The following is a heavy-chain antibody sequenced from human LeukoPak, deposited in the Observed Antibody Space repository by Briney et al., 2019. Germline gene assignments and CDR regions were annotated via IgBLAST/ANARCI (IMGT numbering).Heavy chain of an antibody. CDR3: ASRRTVASTDPHTFDI. J-gene: IGHJ3*02. CDR2: ISSSGGTI. V-gene: IGHV3-11*01. CDR1: GFTFSDYY. Sequence: PGGSLRLSCAASGFTFSDYYMSWIRQAPGKGLEWISYISSSGGTIFYADSVRGRFTISRDNAKNSLYLQMNSLRAEDTAVYYCASRRTVASTDPHTFDIWGQGTMVTVSS. D-gene: IGHD4-23*01.